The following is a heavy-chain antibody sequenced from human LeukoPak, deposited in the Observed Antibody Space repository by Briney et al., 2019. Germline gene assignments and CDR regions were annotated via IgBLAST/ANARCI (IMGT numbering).Heavy chain of an antibody. V-gene: IGHV4-4*07. Sequence: SETLSLTCTVSGGSISNYYWSWIRQPAGKGLEWIGRMYISGSTNDNPSLKSRVTRSVDTSKNQFSLNLSSVTAADTAVYYCARGVDFWSGYQNWFDPWGQGTLVSVSS. D-gene: IGHD3-3*01. CDR2: MYISGST. CDR3: ARGVDFWSGYQNWFDP. CDR1: GGSISNYY. J-gene: IGHJ5*02.